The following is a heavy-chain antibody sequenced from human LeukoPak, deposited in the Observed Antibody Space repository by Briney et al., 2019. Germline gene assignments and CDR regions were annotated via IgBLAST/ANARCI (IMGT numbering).Heavy chain of an antibody. Sequence: GGSLRLSCAATGFTFSSYSMNWVRQAPGKGLGWVSSISSSSSYIYYADSVKGRFTISRDNAKNSLYLQMNSLRAEDTAVYYCASGRSQDYVWGSYRYSPFDYWGQGTLVTVSS. CDR3: ASGRSQDYVWGSYRYSPFDY. J-gene: IGHJ4*02. V-gene: IGHV3-21*01. CDR1: GFTFSSYS. CDR2: ISSSSSYI. D-gene: IGHD3-16*02.